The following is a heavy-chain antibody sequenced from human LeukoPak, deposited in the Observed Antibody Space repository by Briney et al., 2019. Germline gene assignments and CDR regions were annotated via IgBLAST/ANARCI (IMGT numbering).Heavy chain of an antibody. CDR2: IRSKANSYAT. D-gene: IGHD4-17*01. CDR1: GFTFSGSA. V-gene: IGHV3-73*01. CDR3: TRQGYGDYDGY. J-gene: IGHJ4*02. Sequence: GGSLRLSCAASGFTFSGSAMHWVRQASGKGLEWVGRIRSKANSYATAYAASVKGRFTISRDDSKNTAYLQMNSRKTEDTAVYYCTRQGYGDYDGYWGQGTLVTVSS.